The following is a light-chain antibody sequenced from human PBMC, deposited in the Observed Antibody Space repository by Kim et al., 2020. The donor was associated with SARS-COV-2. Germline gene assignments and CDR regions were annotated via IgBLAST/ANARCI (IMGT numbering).Light chain of an antibody. V-gene: IGLV2-14*03. J-gene: IGLJ2*01. CDR3: SSHTTSNTLV. Sequence: GQSITISCIGTSSAIGAYNYVSWYQQHPGKAPKLMIYDVSNRPSGVSNRFSGSKSGNTASLTISGLQAEDEADYYCSSHTTSNTLVFGGGTQLTVL. CDR2: DVS. CDR1: SSAIGAYNY.